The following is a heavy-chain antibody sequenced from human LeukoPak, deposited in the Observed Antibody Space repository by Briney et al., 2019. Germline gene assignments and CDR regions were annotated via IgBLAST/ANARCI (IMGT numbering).Heavy chain of an antibody. Sequence: GGSLRLSCGASGFTFSTSWMIWVRQAPGKGLEWVANLNQDGSEKYYVDSVKGRFTISRDNGRNSLYLQMNSLRAEDTAVYYCARVGGWAYYYYGMDVWGQGTTVTVSS. J-gene: IGHJ6*02. V-gene: IGHV3-7*03. CDR1: GFTFSTSW. D-gene: IGHD6-19*01. CDR2: LNQDGSEK. CDR3: ARVGGWAYYYYGMDV.